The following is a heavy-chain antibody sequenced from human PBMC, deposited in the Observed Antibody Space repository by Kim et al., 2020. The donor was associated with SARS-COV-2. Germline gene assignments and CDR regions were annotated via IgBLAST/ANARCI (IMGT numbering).Heavy chain of an antibody. CDR2: IYHSGST. J-gene: IGHJ4*02. CDR3: ASSYMTTGYFDY. CDR1: GYSISSGYY. Sequence: SETLSLTCTVSGYSISSGYYWGWIRQPPGKGLEWIGSIYHSGSTYYNPSLKSRVTISVETSKNQFSLKLSSVTAADTAVYYCASSYMTTGYFDYWGQGTLVTVSS. V-gene: IGHV4-38-2*02. D-gene: IGHD4-17*01.